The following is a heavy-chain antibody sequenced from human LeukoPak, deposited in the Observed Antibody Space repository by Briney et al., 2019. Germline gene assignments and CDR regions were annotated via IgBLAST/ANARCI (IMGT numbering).Heavy chain of an antibody. Sequence: HPGGSLRLSCAASGFTVSSNFMSWVRQAPGKGLEWVSVIYSGGSIYYADSVKGRFTISRDNSKNTLYLQMNSLRVEDTAVYYCALGLVTDYWGQGTLVTVSS. CDR2: IYSGGSI. CDR3: ALGLVTDY. CDR1: GFTVSSNF. D-gene: IGHD3-9*01. J-gene: IGHJ4*02. V-gene: IGHV3-66*01.